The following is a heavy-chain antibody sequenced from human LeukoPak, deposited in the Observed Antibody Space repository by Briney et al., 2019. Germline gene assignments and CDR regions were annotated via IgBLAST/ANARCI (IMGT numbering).Heavy chain of an antibody. CDR3: SRALEV. CDR2: INQDGSEK. CDR1: GFIFRSYW. Sequence: PGGSLRLSCEVSGFIFRSYWMDWVRQAPGRGLEWVANINQDGSEKYFVDSEKGRFTISRDNAKSSLYLQMNSLRAEDTAVYFCSRALEVWGKGTTVTVST. V-gene: IGHV3-7*01. J-gene: IGHJ6*04.